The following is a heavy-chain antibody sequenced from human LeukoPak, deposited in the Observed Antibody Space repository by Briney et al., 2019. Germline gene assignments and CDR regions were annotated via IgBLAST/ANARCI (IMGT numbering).Heavy chain of an antibody. V-gene: IGHV1-2*02. CDR3: ARGRGTTMVRGVITNYFDL. CDR1: GYTFTAHY. Sequence: SDKVSCRASGYTFTAHYIHWVRQAPGQALEGMGWINPNSCGTNYAQKCLGSVTMTGDTSINTAFMELSRLRSDDTAIYYCARGRGTTMVRGVITNYFDLWGRGSLVTVSS. CDR2: INPNSCGT. J-gene: IGHJ2*01. D-gene: IGHD3-10*01.